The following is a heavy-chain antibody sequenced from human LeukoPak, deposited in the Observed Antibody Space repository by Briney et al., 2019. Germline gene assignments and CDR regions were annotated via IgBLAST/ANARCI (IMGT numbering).Heavy chain of an antibody. D-gene: IGHD6-13*01. CDR1: GFTFTNYW. CDR2: INSDGSSR. CDR3: ASASSHRIAAGGVY. J-gene: IGHJ4*02. V-gene: IGHV3-74*01. Sequence: GGSLRLSCAASGFTFTNYWMHWVRHGQGKGRVWVSHINSDGSSRNYADSVKGRFTISRDNAKNTLYLQMNSLRAEDTAVYYCASASSHRIAAGGVYWGQGTLVTVSS.